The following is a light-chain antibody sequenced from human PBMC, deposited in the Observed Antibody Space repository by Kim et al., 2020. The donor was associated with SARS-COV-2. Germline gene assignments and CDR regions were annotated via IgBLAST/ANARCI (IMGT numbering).Light chain of an antibody. CDR2: DNN. J-gene: IGLJ3*02. Sequence: QSVLTQPPSVSAAPGQKVTISCSGSSSNIGNNYVSWYQQLPGTAPKLLIYDNNKRPSGIPDRFSGSKSGTSATLGITGLQTGDVADYYCGTWDSSLSGGVFGGGTQLTVL. CDR1: SSNIGNNY. CDR3: GTWDSSLSGGV. V-gene: IGLV1-51*01.